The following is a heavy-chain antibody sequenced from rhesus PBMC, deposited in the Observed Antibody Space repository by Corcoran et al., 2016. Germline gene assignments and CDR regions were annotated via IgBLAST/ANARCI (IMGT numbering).Heavy chain of an antibody. CDR2: IGGSSGNT. CDR3: ARDWGSTVAPDFDY. J-gene: IGHJ4*01. Sequence: QVQLQESGPGLVKPSETLSLTCAVSGYSLSSGYGWRWLLHPPGKGVEWMWYIGGSSGNTNYNPASKRRGTISKETSKNQFSLKLSSVTAADTAVYYCARDWGSTVAPDFDYWGQGVLVTVSS. D-gene: IGHD4-29*01. V-gene: IGHV4-127*01. CDR1: GYSLSSGYG.